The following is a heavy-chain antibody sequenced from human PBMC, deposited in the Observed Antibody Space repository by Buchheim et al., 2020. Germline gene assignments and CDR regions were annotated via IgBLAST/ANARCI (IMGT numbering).Heavy chain of an antibody. CDR1: GYTFTGYY. Sequence: QVQLVQSGAEVKKPGASVKVSCTASGYTFTGYYMHWVRQAPGQGLEWMGWINPNSGGTNYAQKFQGRVTMTRDTSISTAYMELSRLRSDDTAVYYCARDPSVGGQQLAYYFDYWGQGTL. CDR3: ARDPSVGGQQLAYYFDY. J-gene: IGHJ4*02. D-gene: IGHD6-13*01. CDR2: INPNSGGT. V-gene: IGHV1-2*02.